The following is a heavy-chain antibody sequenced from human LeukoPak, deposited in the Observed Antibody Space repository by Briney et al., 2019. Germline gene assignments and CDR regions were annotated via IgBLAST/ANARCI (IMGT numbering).Heavy chain of an antibody. Sequence: SETLSLTCTVSGGSISSGGYYWSWIRQPPGKGLEWIGYIYYSGSTYYNPSLKSRVTISVDTSKNQFSLKLSSVTAADTAVYYCARVAPPYDYGEGADAFDIWGQGTMVTVSS. D-gene: IGHD4-17*01. CDR1: GGSISSGGYY. V-gene: IGHV4-30-4*08. CDR2: IYYSGST. J-gene: IGHJ3*02. CDR3: ARVAPPYDYGEGADAFDI.